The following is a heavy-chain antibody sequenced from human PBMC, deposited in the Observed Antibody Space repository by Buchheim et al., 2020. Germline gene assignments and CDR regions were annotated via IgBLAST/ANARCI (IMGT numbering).Heavy chain of an antibody. J-gene: IGHJ4*02. Sequence: QVQLVESGGGVVQPGRSLRLSCAASGFTFSSYAMHWVRQAPSKGLEWVAVISYDGSHKYYADSVKGRFTISRANSKNTLYLQMNSLRAEDTAVYYCARGGIIVVTHPSDYWGQGTL. CDR1: GFTFSSYA. CDR3: ARGGIIVVTHPSDY. CDR2: ISYDGSHK. D-gene: IGHD3-22*01. V-gene: IGHV3-30-3*01.